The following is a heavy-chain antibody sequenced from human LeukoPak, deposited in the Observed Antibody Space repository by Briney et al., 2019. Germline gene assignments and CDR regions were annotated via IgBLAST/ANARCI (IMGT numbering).Heavy chain of an antibody. D-gene: IGHD6-19*01. CDR3: ARVGSGWFDAFDI. V-gene: IGHV3-66*01. CDR2: IYSGGTT. CDR1: GLTVSSNY. J-gene: IGHJ3*02. Sequence: GGSLRLSCAASGLTVSSNYMSWVRQAPGKGLEWVSVIYSGGTTSYAASVKGRFTISRDNSKNTLYLQMNSLRAEDTAVYYCARVGSGWFDAFDIWGQGTMVTVSS.